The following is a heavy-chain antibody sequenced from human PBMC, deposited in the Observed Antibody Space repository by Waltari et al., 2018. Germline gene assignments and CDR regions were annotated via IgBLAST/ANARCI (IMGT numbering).Heavy chain of an antibody. V-gene: IGHV3-30-3*01. CDR3: ARDKLNGYNPNWFDP. J-gene: IGHJ5*02. CDR2: ISYDGSNK. D-gene: IGHD5-12*01. Sequence: QVQLVESGGGVVQPGRSLRLSWAAPGFTFSSYAMHQARQRPGKGLEWVAVISYDGSNKYYADSVKGRFTISRDNSKNTLYLQMNSLRAEDTAVYYCARDKLNGYNPNWFDPWGQGTLVTVSS. CDR1: GFTFSSYA.